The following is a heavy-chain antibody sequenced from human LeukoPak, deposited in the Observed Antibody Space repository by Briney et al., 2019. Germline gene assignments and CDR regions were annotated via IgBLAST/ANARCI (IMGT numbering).Heavy chain of an antibody. D-gene: IGHD2-21*02. J-gene: IGHJ4*02. CDR3: AKLGAAATALDY. Sequence: GGSLRLSCAASGFTFSSYAMSWVRQAPGKGLEWVSAISGSGGNTYYADSVKGRFTISRDNSKNTLYLQMNSLRAEDTAVYYCAKLGAAATALDYWGQGTLVTVSS. CDR1: GFTFSSYA. CDR2: ISGSGGNT. V-gene: IGHV3-23*01.